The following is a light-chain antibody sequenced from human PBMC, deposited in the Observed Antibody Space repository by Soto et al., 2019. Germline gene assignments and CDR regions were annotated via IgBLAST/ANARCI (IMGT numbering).Light chain of an antibody. V-gene: IGKV3-11*01. CDR2: DTS. J-gene: IGKJ1*01. CDR3: QQRDDWTLT. CDR1: QSVSSY. Sequence: EIVLTQSPATVSVSPGDRATLACSASQSVSSYFAWYQQKPGKAPRLLIYDTSNRATGIPARFSGSGSGTDFTLTISSLEPEDFAVYYCQQRDDWTLTFGQGTRVDIK.